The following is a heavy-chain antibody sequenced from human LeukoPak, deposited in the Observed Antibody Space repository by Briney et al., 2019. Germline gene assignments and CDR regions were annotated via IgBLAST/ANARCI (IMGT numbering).Heavy chain of an antibody. CDR3: ASWWVGGQQLPYGGLFDY. Sequence: SETLSLTCAVYVGSFRGYYWSWLRQPPGKGLEWIGENNHTGSTNYKPSLKSQVTISGDTSKNQFSLQLSSVTAADTAVYYCASWWVGGQQLPYGGLFDYWGQGTLVTVSS. CDR2: NNHTGST. CDR1: VGSFRGYY. J-gene: IGHJ4*02. D-gene: IGHD6-13*01. V-gene: IGHV4-34*01.